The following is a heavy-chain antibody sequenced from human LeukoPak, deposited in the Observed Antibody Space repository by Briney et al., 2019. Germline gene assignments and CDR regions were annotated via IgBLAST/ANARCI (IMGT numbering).Heavy chain of an antibody. CDR1: GYTFTTYG. CDR3: ARVKARSGSYSLDY. CDR2: ISAHNGET. J-gene: IGHJ4*02. D-gene: IGHD1-26*01. V-gene: IGHV1-18*01. Sequence: VASVTVSFKASGYTFTTYGINWVRHAPGQGLEWMGWISAHNGETNYAQRLQGRVTMTTDTSTSTAYMELRSLRSDDTAVYYCARVKARSGSYSLDYWGQGTLVTVSS.